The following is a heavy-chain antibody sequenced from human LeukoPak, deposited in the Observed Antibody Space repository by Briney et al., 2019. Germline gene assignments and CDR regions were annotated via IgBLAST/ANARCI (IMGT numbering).Heavy chain of an antibody. J-gene: IGHJ4*02. V-gene: IGHV4-59*12. CDR1: GGSISSYY. CDR3: ARGRIVGATSATGY. D-gene: IGHD1-26*01. CDR2: IYYTGST. Sequence: PSETLSLTCTVSGGSISSYYWSWIRQPPGKGLEWIGYIYYTGSTNYNPSLKSRVTISVDTSKNQFSLKLSSVTAADTAVYYCARGRIVGATSATGYWGQGTLVTVSS.